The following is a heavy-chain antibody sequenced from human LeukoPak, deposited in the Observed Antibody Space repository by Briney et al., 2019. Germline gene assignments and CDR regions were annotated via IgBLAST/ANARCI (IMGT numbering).Heavy chain of an antibody. CDR3: ARVQITMVRGVMLYYYYGMDV. J-gene: IGHJ6*02. D-gene: IGHD3-10*01. V-gene: IGHV3-48*01. CDR1: GFTFSSYS. Sequence: PGGSLRLSCAASGFTFSSYSMNWVRQAPGKGLEWVSYISSSSSTIYYADSVKGRFTISRDNAKNSLYLQMNSLRAEDTAVYYWARVQITMVRGVMLYYYYGMDVWGQGTTVTVSS. CDR2: ISSSSSTI.